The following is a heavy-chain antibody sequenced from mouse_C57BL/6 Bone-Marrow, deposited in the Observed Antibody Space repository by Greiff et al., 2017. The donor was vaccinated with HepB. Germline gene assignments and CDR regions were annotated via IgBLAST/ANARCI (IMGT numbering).Heavy chain of an antibody. CDR1: GYTFTSYW. V-gene: IGHV1-64*01. Sequence: QVQLQQPGAELVKPGASVKLSCKASGYTFTSYWMHWVKQRPGQGLEWIGKIHPNSGSTNDNEKFKSKATLTVDKASSTAYMQLSSLTSEDSAVDYCARDDCTLDYWGQGTTLTVSS. D-gene: IGHD2-12*01. CDR3: ARDDCTLDY. CDR2: IHPNSGST. J-gene: IGHJ2*01.